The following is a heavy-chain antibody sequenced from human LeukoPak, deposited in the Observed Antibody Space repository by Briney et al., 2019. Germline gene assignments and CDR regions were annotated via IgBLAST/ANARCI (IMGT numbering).Heavy chain of an antibody. J-gene: IGHJ4*02. D-gene: IGHD3-16*01. CDR1: GFTFSDYY. V-gene: IGHV3-11*03. CDR3: ARLLGGYADY. Sequence: GGSLRLSCAASGFTFSDYYMTWIRQAPGKGLEWISYISSGGSHTTYADSVEGRFTISRDNANNALYLQMASLRADDTAVYYCARLLGGYADYWGQGTLVTVSS. CDR2: ISSGGSHT.